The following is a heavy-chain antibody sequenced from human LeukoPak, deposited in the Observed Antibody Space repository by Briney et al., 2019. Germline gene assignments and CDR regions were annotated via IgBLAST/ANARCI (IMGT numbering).Heavy chain of an antibody. CDR2: INPNSGGT. CDR3: ARDYGDYRGPPSDFDY. V-gene: IGHV1-2*02. CDR1: GYTFTGYY. J-gene: IGHJ4*02. D-gene: IGHD4-17*01. Sequence: ASVKVSCKASGYTFTGYYMHWVRQAPGQGLEWMGWINPNSGGTNYAQKFQGRVTMTRDTSISTAYMELSRLRSDDTAVYYCARDYGDYRGPPSDFDYWGQGTLVTVSS.